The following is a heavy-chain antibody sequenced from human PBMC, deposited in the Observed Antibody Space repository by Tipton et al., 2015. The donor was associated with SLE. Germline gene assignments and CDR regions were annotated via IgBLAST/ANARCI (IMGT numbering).Heavy chain of an antibody. V-gene: IGHV3-15*05. Sequence: GSLRLSCAASGFTFSNAWMSWVRQAPGKGLEWVGRIKSKTDGGTTDYAAPVKGRFTISRDDSKNTLYLQMNSLRAEDTAVYYCARDCPKWELLGNWFDPWGQGTLVTVSS. D-gene: IGHD1-26*01. CDR2: IKSKTDGGTT. CDR3: ARDCPKWELLGNWFDP. J-gene: IGHJ5*02. CDR1: GFTFSNAW.